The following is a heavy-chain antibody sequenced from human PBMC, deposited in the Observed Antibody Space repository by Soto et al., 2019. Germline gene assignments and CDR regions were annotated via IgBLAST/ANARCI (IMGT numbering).Heavy chain of an antibody. D-gene: IGHD2-2*01. CDR2: IHYNGRA. V-gene: IGHV4-59*01. CDR3: ARGGGPQEAPGILVHLHYYNGMDV. J-gene: IGHJ6*02. CDR1: GGSLSPYY. Sequence: QVQVEESGAGRVKPSETVSLKCTVSGGSLSPYYWSWIRQPPGKGLEWIRYIHYNGRANYSPSVKIRVTLSVDTTKIRLSLKLSAVTAADTAVYYCARGGGPQEAPGILVHLHYYNGMDVWGQGTTVIVS.